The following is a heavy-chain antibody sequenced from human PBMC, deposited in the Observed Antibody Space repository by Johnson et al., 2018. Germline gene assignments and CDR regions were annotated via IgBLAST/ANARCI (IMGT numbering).Heavy chain of an antibody. D-gene: IGHD3-16*01. J-gene: IGHJ6*02. CDR1: GFTFSSYG. CDR2: ISYDGSNK. Sequence: VQLVESGGGVVQPGRSLRLSCAASGFTFSSYGMHWVRPAPGKGLEWVAVISYDGSNKYYADSVKGRFIIPRDNSKNTLYLQMNSLRAEDTAVYYCAREGGKRDAYYYYGMDVWGQGTTVTVSS. CDR3: AREGGKRDAYYYYGMDV. V-gene: IGHV3-30*03.